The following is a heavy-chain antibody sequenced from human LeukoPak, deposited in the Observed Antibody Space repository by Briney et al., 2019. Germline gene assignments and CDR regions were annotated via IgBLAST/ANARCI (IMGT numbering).Heavy chain of an antibody. Sequence: ASETLSLTCTVSGGSISSYYWSWIRQPPGKGLEWIGYIYYSGSTNYNPSLKSRVTISVDTSKNQFSLKLSSVTAADTAVYYCAREVGDDSRVFDIWGQGTMVTVSS. CDR3: AREVGDDSRVFDI. CDR1: GGSISSYY. CDR2: IYYSGST. J-gene: IGHJ3*02. V-gene: IGHV4-59*01. D-gene: IGHD3-22*01.